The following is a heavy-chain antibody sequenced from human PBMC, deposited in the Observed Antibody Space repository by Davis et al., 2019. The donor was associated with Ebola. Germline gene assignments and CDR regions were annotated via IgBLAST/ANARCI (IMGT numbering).Heavy chain of an antibody. D-gene: IGHD3-10*01. CDR2: INSDGSST. J-gene: IGHJ6*03. V-gene: IGHV3-74*01. CDR3: ARALVFQGIRTGLYYMDV. CDR1: GFTFSSYW. Sequence: PGGSLRLSCAASGFTFSSYWMHWVRQAPGKGLVWVSRINSDGSSTSYADSVKGRFTISRDNAKNTLYLQMNSLRAEDTAVYYCARALVFQGIRTGLYYMDVWGKGTTVTVSS.